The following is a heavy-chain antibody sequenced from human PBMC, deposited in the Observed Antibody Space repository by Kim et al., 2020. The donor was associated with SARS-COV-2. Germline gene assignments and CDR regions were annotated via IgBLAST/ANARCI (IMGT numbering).Heavy chain of an antibody. V-gene: IGHV3-11*01. CDR3: AREKSHITIIGVGTRGGMDV. Sequence: GGSLRLSCAASGFTFSDYYMSWIRQAPGKGLEWVSYISSSGSTIYYADSVKGRFTISRDNAKNSLYLQMNSLRAEDTAVYYCAREKSHITIIGVGTRGGMDVWGQGTTVTVSS. CDR1: GFTFSDYY. D-gene: IGHD3-3*01. CDR2: ISSSGSTI. J-gene: IGHJ6*02.